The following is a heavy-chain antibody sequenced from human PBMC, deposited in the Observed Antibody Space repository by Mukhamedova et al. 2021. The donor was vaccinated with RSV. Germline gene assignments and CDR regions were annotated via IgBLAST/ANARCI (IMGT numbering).Heavy chain of an antibody. J-gene: IGHJ3*02. V-gene: IGHV4-31*02. D-gene: IGHD3-22*01. Sequence: GYTYYSGSTYYNPSLKSRVTISVDTSKNQFSLKLSSVTAADTAAYYCARGGGLRITMIVVADDAFDIWGQGTMVTVSS. CDR3: ARGGGLRITMIVVADDAFDI. CDR2: TYYSGST.